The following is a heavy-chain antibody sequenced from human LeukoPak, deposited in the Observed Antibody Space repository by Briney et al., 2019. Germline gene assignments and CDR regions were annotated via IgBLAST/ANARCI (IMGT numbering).Heavy chain of an antibody. CDR3: ARDRVGSGWFDY. D-gene: IGHD6-19*01. CDR1: GFTFSSYA. V-gene: IGHV3-23*01. Sequence: GGSLRLSCAASGFTFSSYAMSWVRQAPGKGLEWVSAISGSGGSTYYADSVKGRFTISRDNSKNTLYLQMNSLRAEDTAVYYCARDRVGSGWFDYWGQGTLVTVSS. CDR2: ISGSGGST. J-gene: IGHJ4*02.